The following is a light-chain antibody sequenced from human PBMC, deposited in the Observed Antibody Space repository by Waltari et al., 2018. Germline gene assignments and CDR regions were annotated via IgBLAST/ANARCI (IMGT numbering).Light chain of an antibody. Sequence: EIVLTQSPATLSLSPGERATLSCRASQSVGSQLVWDHQRPGQAPRLLIYDSTNRATGIPARFSGSGSGTDFSLSISSLEPEDFGVYYCQQRSNWPIVFGQGTRLEIK. V-gene: IGKV3-11*01. CDR2: DST. CDR1: QSVGSQ. J-gene: IGKJ5*01. CDR3: QQRSNWPIV.